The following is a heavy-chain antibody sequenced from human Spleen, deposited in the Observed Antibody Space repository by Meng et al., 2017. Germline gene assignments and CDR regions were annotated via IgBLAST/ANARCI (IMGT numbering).Heavy chain of an antibody. D-gene: IGHD6-13*01. Sequence: SETLSLTCAVYGGSFSGYYWSWIRQPPGKGLELIGSIHHSGSTYYNPSLKSRVTISGDTSKNQFSLKLSSMTAADTAVYYCASAASDTGGIDYWGQGTLVTVSS. CDR3: ASAASDTGGIDY. CDR2: IHHSGST. J-gene: IGHJ4*02. CDR1: GGSFSGYY. V-gene: IGHV4-34*01.